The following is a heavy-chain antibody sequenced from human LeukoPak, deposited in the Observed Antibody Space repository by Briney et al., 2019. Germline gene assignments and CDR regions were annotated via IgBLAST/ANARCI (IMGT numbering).Heavy chain of an antibody. Sequence: GESLKISCQGSGYSFTSFWIAWVRQMPGKGLEWMGIIYPIDSDTRYSPSFQGQVTISADTSISTAYLQWNSLKASDTAMYYCARIWLRAFDIWGQGTMVTVSS. CDR1: GYSFTSFW. CDR2: IYPIDSDT. CDR3: ARIWLRAFDI. D-gene: IGHD3-16*01. J-gene: IGHJ3*02. V-gene: IGHV5-51*01.